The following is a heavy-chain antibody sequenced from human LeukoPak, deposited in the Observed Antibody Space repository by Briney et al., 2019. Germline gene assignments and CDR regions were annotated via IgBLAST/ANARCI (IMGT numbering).Heavy chain of an antibody. CDR3: ARVRIGGYSYGSFDY. CDR1: GGSIRSSSYY. J-gene: IGHJ4*02. Sequence: PSETLSLTCTVSGGSIRSSSYYWGWIRQPPGKGLEWIGRMYYSGTTYYNPALKSRLTISVDTSMNQFSLKLSSVTAADTAVYYCARVRIGGYSYGSFDYWGQGTLVTVSS. V-gene: IGHV4-39*07. CDR2: MYYSGTT. D-gene: IGHD5-18*01.